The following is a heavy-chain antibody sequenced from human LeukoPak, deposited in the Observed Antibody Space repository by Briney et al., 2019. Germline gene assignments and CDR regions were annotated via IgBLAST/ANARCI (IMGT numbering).Heavy chain of an antibody. CDR3: ARDSYATF. Sequence: GGSLRLSCAASGFAFSSYWMHWVRQAPGKGLVWVSRINSDGSSTSYADSVRGRFTISRDESKNTLYLQMNSLRAEDTSMYYCARDSYATFWGQGTLVTVSS. CDR2: INSDGSST. CDR1: GFAFSSYW. D-gene: IGHD3-16*01. V-gene: IGHV3-74*01. J-gene: IGHJ4*02.